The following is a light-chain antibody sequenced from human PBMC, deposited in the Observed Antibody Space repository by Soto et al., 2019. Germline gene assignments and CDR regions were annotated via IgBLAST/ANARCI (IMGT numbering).Light chain of an antibody. Sequence: EIVMTQSPATLSVSPGERATLSCRASQSVSGNLAWYQQKPGQAPRLLIYGASTRPTGIPARFSGSGSGTEFTLTISSLQYEDFAVYYCQPYNNWPPTFGQGTKVEIK. V-gene: IGKV3D-15*01. CDR1: QSVSGN. J-gene: IGKJ1*01. CDR2: GAS. CDR3: QPYNNWPPT.